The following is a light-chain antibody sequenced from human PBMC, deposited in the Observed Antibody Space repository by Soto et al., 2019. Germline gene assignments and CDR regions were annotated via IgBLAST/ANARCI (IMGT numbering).Light chain of an antibody. CDR3: QQYYGSPYT. CDR2: KAS. V-gene: IGKV1-5*03. Sequence: DIQLTQSPSTLSASVGDRVTITCRASQSINIWLAWYHQKPGKAPNILMYKASSLEGGVPSTFSGSGSGTEFTLTISSRQADDFGNYYCQQYYGSPYTFGQGTKLEI. CDR1: QSINIW. J-gene: IGKJ2*01.